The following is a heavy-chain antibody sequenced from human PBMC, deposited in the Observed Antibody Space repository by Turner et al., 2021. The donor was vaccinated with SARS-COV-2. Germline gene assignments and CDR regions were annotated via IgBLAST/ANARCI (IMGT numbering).Heavy chain of an antibody. J-gene: IGHJ4*02. CDR3: ARDLGGLGGWLQFTPNYFDY. V-gene: IGHV3-30*04. CDR1: GFTFSSYA. D-gene: IGHD5-12*01. CDR2: ISYDGSNK. Sequence: QVQLVESGGGVVQPGRSLRLSCAASGFTFSSYAIHWVRQAPGKGLEWVAVISYDGSNKYYADSVKGRFTISRDNSKNTLYLQMNSLRAEDTAVYYCARDLGGLGGWLQFTPNYFDYWGQGTLVTVSS.